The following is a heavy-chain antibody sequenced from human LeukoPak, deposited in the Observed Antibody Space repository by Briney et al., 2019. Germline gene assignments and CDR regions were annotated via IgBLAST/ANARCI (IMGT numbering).Heavy chain of an antibody. CDR2: ILPIFGTA. CDR1: GGTFSGYA. CDR3: ARGKGVLRFLEWFPNWFDP. J-gene: IGHJ5*02. Sequence: ASVKVSCKASGGTFSGYAISLVRQAPGQGLEWMGGILPIFGTANYAQKFQGRVTITADESTSTAYMELSSPRSEDTAVYYCARGKGVLRFLEWFPNWFDPWGQGTLVTVSS. V-gene: IGHV1-69*13. D-gene: IGHD3-3*01.